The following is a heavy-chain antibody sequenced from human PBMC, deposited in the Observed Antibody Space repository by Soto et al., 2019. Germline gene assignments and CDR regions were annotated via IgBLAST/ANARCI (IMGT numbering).Heavy chain of an antibody. J-gene: IGHJ4*02. D-gene: IGHD4-4*01. V-gene: IGHV3-23*01. CDR1: GFAFSSYA. CDR3: AKKGSATVSSRVNY. Sequence: EVQLLESGGGPVQPGGSLRLSCEASGFAFSSYAMTWVRQAPGKGLEWVSSISDSGTDTFHADSVKGRFIISRDNSKNSIYLQMNDLRAEDTAVYYCAKKGSATVSSRVNYWGQGTLVTVSS. CDR2: ISDSGTDT.